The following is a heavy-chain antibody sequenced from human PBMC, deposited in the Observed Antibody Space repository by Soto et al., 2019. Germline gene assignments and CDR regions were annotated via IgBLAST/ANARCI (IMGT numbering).Heavy chain of an antibody. D-gene: IGHD5-18*01. J-gene: IGHJ4*02. CDR2: IWYDGSNK. CDR1: GFTFSSYG. V-gene: IGHV3-33*01. Sequence: PGGSLRLSCAASGFTFSSYGMHWVRQAPGKGLEWVAVIWYDGSNKYYADSVKGRFTISRDNSKNTLYLQMNSLRAEDTAVYYCARGAGYSYGLNDYWGQGTLVTVS. CDR3: ARGAGYSYGLNDY.